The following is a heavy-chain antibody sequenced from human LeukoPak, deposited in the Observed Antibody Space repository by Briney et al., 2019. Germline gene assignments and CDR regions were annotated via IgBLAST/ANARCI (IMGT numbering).Heavy chain of an antibody. J-gene: IGHJ4*02. CDR1: GYSFTNYW. Sequence: GESLKISCKGSGYSFTNYWISWVRQMPGEGLEWMGRIDLRDSYTNYSPSFQGHVTISADKSISTASLQWSSLKASDTAMYYSASVRVGYWGQGTLVTASS. CDR3: ASVRVGY. D-gene: IGHD1-26*01. V-gene: IGHV5-10-1*01. CDR2: IDLRDSYT.